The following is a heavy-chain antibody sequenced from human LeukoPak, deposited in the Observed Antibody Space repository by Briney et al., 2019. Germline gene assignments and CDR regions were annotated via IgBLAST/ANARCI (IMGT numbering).Heavy chain of an antibody. D-gene: IGHD3-16*02. CDR1: GFTFSSFG. CDR2: IIIIIGSF. J-gene: IGHJ4*02. V-gene: IGHV3-21*01. Sequence: PGGSLSFSWAAFGFTFSSFGLTWFRQAPGKGRDWVSPIIIIIGSFYYADSVKGRFTISRDNAKNSLYLQMNSLRAEDTAVYYCARGGDDYVWGSYRYDPKHYFDYWGQGTLVTVSS. CDR3: ARGGDDYVWGSYRYDPKHYFDY.